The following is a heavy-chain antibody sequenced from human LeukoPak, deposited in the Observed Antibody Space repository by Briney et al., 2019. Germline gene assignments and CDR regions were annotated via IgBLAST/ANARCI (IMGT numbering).Heavy chain of an antibody. CDR2: ISYDGSNK. J-gene: IGHJ5*02. Sequence: PGRSLRLSCAASGFTFSSYAMRWVRQAPGKGLEWLAVISYDGSNKYYADSVKGRFTISRDNSKNTLYLQMNSLRAEDTAVYYCASQSVAGPAGWFDPWGQGTLVTVSS. V-gene: IGHV3-30-3*01. CDR3: ASQSVAGPAGWFDP. D-gene: IGHD6-19*01. CDR1: GFTFSSYA.